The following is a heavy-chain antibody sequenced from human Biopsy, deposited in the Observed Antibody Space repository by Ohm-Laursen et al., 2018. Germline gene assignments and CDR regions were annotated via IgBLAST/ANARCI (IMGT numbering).Heavy chain of an antibody. Sequence: ASVKVSCKASGYTFISFGITWARQAPGQGLEWVGYIGGDNGDTKYAQKFQGRVTMTTDTSTSTAYMELRSLRSDDTAFYYCARDGKYDSRGYWGPGTLVTVSS. CDR3: ARDGKYDSRGY. CDR1: GYTFISFG. D-gene: IGHD3-22*01. J-gene: IGHJ4*02. CDR2: IGGDNGDT. V-gene: IGHV1-18*01.